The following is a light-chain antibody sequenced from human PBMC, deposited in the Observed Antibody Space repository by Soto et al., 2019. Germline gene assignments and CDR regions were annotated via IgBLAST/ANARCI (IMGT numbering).Light chain of an antibody. CDR1: QGIRND. Sequence: DIQMTQSPSSLSESVGDRVTITCRASQGIRNDLGWYQQKPGKAPKRLIYAASSLQSGVLSRFSGSASVTEFTLIISILQPEDFTTYYCLQHNSPWTFGQGTKVEIK. V-gene: IGKV1-17*01. J-gene: IGKJ1*01. CDR2: AAS. CDR3: LQHNSPWT.